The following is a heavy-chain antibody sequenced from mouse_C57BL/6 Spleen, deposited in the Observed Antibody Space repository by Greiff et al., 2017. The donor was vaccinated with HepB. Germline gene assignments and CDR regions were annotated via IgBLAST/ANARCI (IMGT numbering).Heavy chain of an antibody. V-gene: IGHV1-82*01. CDR2: IYPGDGDT. J-gene: IGHJ3*01. D-gene: IGHD4-1*01. CDR3: ARKDLGRGFAY. CDR1: GYAFSSSW. Sequence: QVQLKQSGPELVKPGASVKISCKASGYAFSSSWMNWVKQRPGKGLEWIGRIYPGDGDTNYNGKFKGKATLTADKSSSTAYMQLSSLTSEDSAVYFCARKDLGRGFAYWGQGTLVTVSA.